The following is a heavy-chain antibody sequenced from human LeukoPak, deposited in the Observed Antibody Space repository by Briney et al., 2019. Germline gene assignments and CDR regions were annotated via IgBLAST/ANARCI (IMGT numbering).Heavy chain of an antibody. Sequence: PGGSLRLSCTASGFTFVDYAMSWFRQPPGKGLEWVGFIRMKACGATTEYAASVKGRFTMSRDDSKNIAFLQMNSLKTEDTAVYYCTREDGDRVDYWGREPWSSSLQ. J-gene: IGHJ4*02. D-gene: IGHD4-17*01. V-gene: IGHV3-49*03. CDR1: GFTFVDYA. CDR2: IRMKACGATT. CDR3: TREDGDRVDY.